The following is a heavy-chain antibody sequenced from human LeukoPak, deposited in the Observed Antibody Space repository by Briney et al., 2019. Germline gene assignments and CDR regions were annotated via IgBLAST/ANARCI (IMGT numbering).Heavy chain of an antibody. V-gene: IGHV3-21*01. D-gene: IGHD6-19*01. CDR3: AREKQWLVPGPFDY. CDR1: GFTFSSYS. J-gene: IGHJ4*02. Sequence: GGSLRLSCAASGFTFSSYSMNWVRQAPGKGLEWVSSISNSSSYIYYADSVKGRFTISRDNAKNSLYLQMNSQRAEDTAVYYCAREKQWLVPGPFDYWGQGTLVTVSS. CDR2: ISNSSSYI.